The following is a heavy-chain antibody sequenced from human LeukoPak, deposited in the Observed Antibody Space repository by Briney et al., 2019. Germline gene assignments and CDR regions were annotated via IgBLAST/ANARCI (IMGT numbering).Heavy chain of an antibody. D-gene: IGHD5-18*01. Sequence: GGSLRLSCAASGFTFSSYAMHWVRQAPGKGLEYVSAISSNGGSTYYANSVKGRFTISRDNSKNTLYLQMGSLRAEDMAVYYCARDRDSYGYSRFPLYYYYYGMDVWGQRTTVTVSS. CDR3: ARDRDSYGYSRFPLYYYYYGMDV. CDR2: ISSNGGST. CDR1: GFTFSSYA. V-gene: IGHV3-64*01. J-gene: IGHJ6*02.